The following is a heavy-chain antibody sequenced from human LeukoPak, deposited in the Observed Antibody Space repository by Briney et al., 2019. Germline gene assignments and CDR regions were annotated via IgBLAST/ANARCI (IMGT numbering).Heavy chain of an antibody. CDR2: IYYSGST. V-gene: IGHV4-59*01. CDR1: GVSISSYY. CDR3: ACDSSGNGYFDY. J-gene: IGHJ4*02. D-gene: IGHD3-22*01. Sequence: SETLSLTCTVSGVSISSYYWSWIRQPPGKGLEWIGYIYYSGSTNYNPSLKSRVTISVDTSKNQFSLKLSSVTAADTAVYYCACDSSGNGYFDYWGQGTLVTVSS.